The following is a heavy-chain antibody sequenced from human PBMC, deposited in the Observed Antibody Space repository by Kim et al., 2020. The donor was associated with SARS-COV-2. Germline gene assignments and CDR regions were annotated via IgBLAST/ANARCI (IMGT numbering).Heavy chain of an antibody. D-gene: IGHD6-13*01. J-gene: IGHJ5*02. CDR2: IYYSGTT. CDR3: ARGHAAASGTIDWFDP. V-gene: IGHV4-39*07. Sequence: SETLSLTCTVSGGSISSSSYYWGWIRQPPGKGLEWIGSIYYSGTTYYNPSLKSRVTISIDTSKNQFSLKLSSVTAADTAVYYCARGHAAASGTIDWFDPWGQGTLVTVS. CDR1: GGSISSSSYY.